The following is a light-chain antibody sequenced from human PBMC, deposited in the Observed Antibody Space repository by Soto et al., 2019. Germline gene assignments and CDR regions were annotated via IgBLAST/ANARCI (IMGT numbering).Light chain of an antibody. V-gene: IGKV3-20*01. CDR2: GAS. CDR3: QQYGSSSWT. Sequence: IVLTQSPGTLSFSPGERDTPSCRAIQSVSSSYLAWYQQKPGQAPRLLIYGASSRATGIPDRFSGSGSGTDFTLTISRLEPEDYAVYSCQQYGSSSWTFGQGTKVDIK. J-gene: IGKJ1*01. CDR1: QSVSSSY.